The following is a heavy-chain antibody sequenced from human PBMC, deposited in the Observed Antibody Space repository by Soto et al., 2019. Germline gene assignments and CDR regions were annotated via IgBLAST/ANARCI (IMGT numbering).Heavy chain of an antibody. CDR2: IYSGGST. V-gene: IGHV3-53*01. CDR1: GFTVSSNY. J-gene: IGHJ6*03. Sequence: GGSLRLSCAASGFTVSSNYMSWVRQAPGKGLEWVSVIYSGGSTYYANSVKGRFTISRDNSKNTLYLQMNSLRAEDTAVYYCASLPGELELPYYYYDMDVWGKGTTVTVSS. D-gene: IGHD1-7*01. CDR3: ASLPGELELPYYYYDMDV.